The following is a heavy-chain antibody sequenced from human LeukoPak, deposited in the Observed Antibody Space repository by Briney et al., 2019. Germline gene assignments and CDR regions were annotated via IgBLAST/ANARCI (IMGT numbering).Heavy chain of an antibody. CDR2: ISISGSDR. D-gene: IGHD4-17*01. CDR3: ARDSLTTATLGDAFDL. CDR1: GFTFSDYY. Sequence: GGSLRLTCEASGFTFSDYYMTWIRQAPGKGLEWVSYISISGSDRYYTASVRGRFTISRDNAKDSLYLQMNSLRAEDTAVYYCARDSLTTATLGDAFDLWGPGTMVTVSS. J-gene: IGHJ3*01. V-gene: IGHV3-11*01.